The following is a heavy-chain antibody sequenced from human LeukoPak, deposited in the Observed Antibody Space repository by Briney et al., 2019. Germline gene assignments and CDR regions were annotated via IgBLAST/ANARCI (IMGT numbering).Heavy chain of an antibody. CDR2: IYYSGST. J-gene: IGHJ6*02. D-gene: IGHD3-10*01. Sequence: PSETLSLTCTVSGGSISSSSYYWGWIRQPPGKGLEWIGSIYYSGSTYYNPSLKSRVTISVDTSKNQFSLKLSSVTAADTAVNYCARDKHSGHYYGSGSNYGMDVWGQGTTVTVSS. CDR1: GGSISSSSYY. V-gene: IGHV4-39*07. CDR3: ARDKHSGHYYGSGSNYGMDV.